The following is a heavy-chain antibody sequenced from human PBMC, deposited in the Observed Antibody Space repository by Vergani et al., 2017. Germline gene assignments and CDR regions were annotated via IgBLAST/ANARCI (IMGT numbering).Heavy chain of an antibody. J-gene: IGHJ6*02. CDR3: VSEYYYYGMDV. V-gene: IGHV4-34*01. Sequence: QVQLQQWGAGLLKPSETLSLTCAVYGGSFSGYYWSWIRQPPGKGLEWIGEINHSGSTNYNPSLKCRVTISVDTSKNQFSLKLSSVTAADTAVYYCVSEYYYYGMDVWGQGTTVTVSS. CDR1: GGSFSGYY. CDR2: INHSGST.